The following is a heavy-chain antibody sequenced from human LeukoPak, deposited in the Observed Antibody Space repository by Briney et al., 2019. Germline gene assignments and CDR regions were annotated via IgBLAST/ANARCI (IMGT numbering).Heavy chain of an antibody. V-gene: IGHV4-59*01. CDR2: IYYSGST. J-gene: IGHJ6*03. D-gene: IGHD3-3*01. Sequence: PSETLSLTCTVSGGSISSYYWSWIRQPPGKGLEWIGYIYYSGSTNYNPSLKSRVTISVDTSKNQFSLKLSSVTAADTAVYYCAREGHYDFWSGYNMDVWGRGTTVTVSS. CDR1: GGSISSYY. CDR3: AREGHYDFWSGYNMDV.